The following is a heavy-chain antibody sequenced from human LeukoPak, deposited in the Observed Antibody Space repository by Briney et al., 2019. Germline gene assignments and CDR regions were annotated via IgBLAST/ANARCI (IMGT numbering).Heavy chain of an antibody. D-gene: IGHD2-2*01. CDR2: IYYSGST. Sequence: PSETLSLTCTVSGGSISSYYWSWIRQPPGKGLEWIGYIYYSGSTNYNPSLKSRVTISVDTSKNQFSLKLSSVTAADTAVYYCAREAPYCSSTSFYWAYFDYWGQGTLVTVSS. V-gene: IGHV4-59*01. J-gene: IGHJ4*02. CDR1: GGSISSYY. CDR3: AREAPYCSSTSFYWAYFDY.